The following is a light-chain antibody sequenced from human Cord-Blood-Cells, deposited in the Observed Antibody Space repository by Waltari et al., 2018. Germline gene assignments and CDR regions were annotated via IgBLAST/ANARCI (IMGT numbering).Light chain of an antibody. CDR2: DAS. V-gene: IGKV3-11*01. J-gene: IGKJ2*01. CDR3: QQRSNWPT. Sequence: IVLTQPPATLSLSPGARATLSCSASQSVSSYLAWYQQKPGQAPSLLIYDASNRATGIPARFSGSGSGTDFTLTISSLEPEDFAVYYCQQRSNWPTFGQGTKLEIK. CDR1: QSVSSY.